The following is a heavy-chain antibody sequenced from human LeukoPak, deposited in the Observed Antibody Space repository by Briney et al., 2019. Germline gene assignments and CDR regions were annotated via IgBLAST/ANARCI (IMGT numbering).Heavy chain of an antibody. V-gene: IGHV3-23*01. D-gene: IGHD4-17*01. CDR1: GFPFSNYG. Sequence: GGSLRLSCAASGFPFSNYGMNWVRQAPGKGLEWVSGITGSGITTYYGDSVKGRFTISRDNSKNTVYLQMNSLIVEDTAVYYCARDRREVTVTTPYVYYMDVWGKGTTVTISS. CDR3: ARDRREVTVTTPYVYYMDV. CDR2: ITGSGITT. J-gene: IGHJ6*03.